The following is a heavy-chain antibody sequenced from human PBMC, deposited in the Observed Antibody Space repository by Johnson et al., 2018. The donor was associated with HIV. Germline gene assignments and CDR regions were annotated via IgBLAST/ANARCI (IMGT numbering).Heavy chain of an antibody. CDR3: AKEDYDYVGGSYQKSDAFDI. CDR2: ISTSGSTI. D-gene: IGHD3-16*01. CDR1: GFTFSSYG. Sequence: VQLVESGGGVVQPGRSLRLSCAASGFTFSSYGMHWVRQAPGKGLEWISYISTSGSTIYYADSVKGRFTISRDNAKNSLYLQMNSLRAEDTALYYCAKEDYDYVGGSYQKSDAFDIWGQGTMVTVSS. J-gene: IGHJ3*02. V-gene: IGHV3-48*04.